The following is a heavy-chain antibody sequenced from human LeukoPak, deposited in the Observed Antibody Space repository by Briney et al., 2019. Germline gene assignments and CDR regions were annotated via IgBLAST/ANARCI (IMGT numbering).Heavy chain of an antibody. D-gene: IGHD1-1*01. CDR3: VRGSTGAFDP. CDR2: LHYSGSS. J-gene: IGHJ5*02. Sequence: SETLSLTCTVSADSITNHYWSWIRQPPGKGLEGIGYLHYSGSSNYNPSLKSRVTMSVDTSKNQFSLKLSSVTAADTAVYYCVRGSTGAFDPWGQGTLVTVSS. CDR1: ADSITNHY. V-gene: IGHV4-59*11.